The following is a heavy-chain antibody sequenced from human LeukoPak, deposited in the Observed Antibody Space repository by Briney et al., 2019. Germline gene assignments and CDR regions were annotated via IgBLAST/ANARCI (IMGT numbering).Heavy chain of an antibody. CDR3: ARGQPGILDY. CDR1: GVSISSYY. V-gene: IGHV4-59*01. Sequence: SETLSLTCTVSGVSISSYYWSWIRQPPGKGLEWTGYIYYSGSTNYNPSLKSRVTISVDTSKNQFSLKLSSVTAADTAVYYCARGQPGILDYWGQGTLVTVSS. J-gene: IGHJ4*02. CDR2: IYYSGST. D-gene: IGHD2-2*01.